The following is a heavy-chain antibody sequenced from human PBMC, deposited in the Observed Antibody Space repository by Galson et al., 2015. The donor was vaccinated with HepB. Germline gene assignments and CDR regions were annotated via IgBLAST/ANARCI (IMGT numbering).Heavy chain of an antibody. Sequence: SVKVSCKASGYTFTGYYIHWVRQAPGQGLEWMGWVSPNSGATDYAEKFRGWVSMTRDTSTSTVYMEVSRLTSDDTAVYYCARAPGGHNYSPLDAFDIWGQGTMVTVSS. CDR3: ARAPGGHNYSPLDAFDI. J-gene: IGHJ3*02. CDR2: VSPNSGAT. V-gene: IGHV1-2*04. CDR1: GYTFTGYY. D-gene: IGHD5-18*01.